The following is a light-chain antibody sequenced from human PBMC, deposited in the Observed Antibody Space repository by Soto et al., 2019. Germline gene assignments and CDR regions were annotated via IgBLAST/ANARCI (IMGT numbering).Light chain of an antibody. CDR1: QSVGSD. Sequence: EIVMTQSPATLSVSQGERATLSCRASQSVGSDLAWYQQKPGQAPRLLIYGASKRATGIPATFSGSGSGTDFTLTISRLEPEDFAVYYCQQYGSSPWTFGQGTKVDIK. CDR2: GAS. V-gene: IGKV3-20*01. J-gene: IGKJ1*01. CDR3: QQYGSSPWT.